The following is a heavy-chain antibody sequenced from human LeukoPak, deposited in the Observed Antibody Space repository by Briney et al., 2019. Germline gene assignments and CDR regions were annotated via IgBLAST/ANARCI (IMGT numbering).Heavy chain of an antibody. CDR1: GFTFSRYS. CDR3: AGNSGSSPAYDY. D-gene: IGHD1-26*01. J-gene: IGHJ4*02. CDR2: ISSSSSYI. V-gene: IGHV3-21*01. Sequence: GGSLRLSCAASGFTFSRYSMNWVRQAPGKGLEWVSSISSSSSYIYYADSVKGRFTISRDNAKNSLYLQMNSLRAEDTAVYYCAGNSGSSPAYDYWGQGTLVTVSS.